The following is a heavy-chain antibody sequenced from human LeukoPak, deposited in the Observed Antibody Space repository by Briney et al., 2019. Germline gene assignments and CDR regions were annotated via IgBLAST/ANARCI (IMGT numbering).Heavy chain of an antibody. CDR2: IFYGGST. CDR3: ARHVSYSGDHFDN. Sequence: SETLSLTCTVSGGSISSSSYYWGWIRQPPGKGLEWIGNIFYGGSTYYSPSLKSRVTISIDTSKNQFSLQLSSVTAADTAVYFCARHVSYSGDHFDNWGQGTLVTVSS. V-gene: IGHV4-39*01. CDR1: GGSISSSSYY. J-gene: IGHJ4*02. D-gene: IGHD6-19*01.